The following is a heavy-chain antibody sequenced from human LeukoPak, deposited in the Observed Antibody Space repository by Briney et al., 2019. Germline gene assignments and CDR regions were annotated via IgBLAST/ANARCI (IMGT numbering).Heavy chain of an antibody. J-gene: IGHJ3*02. CDR1: GYTFTSYG. Sequence: GASVKVSCKASGYTFTSYGISWVRQAPGQGLEWMGWISTYNGNTNYAPKLQGRVTMTTDTSTTTAYMELRSLRSDDTAVYYCAKDVAQITISGGAFDIWGQGTMVTVSS. CDR2: ISTYNGNT. V-gene: IGHV1-18*01. CDR3: AKDVAQITISGGAFDI. D-gene: IGHD3-9*01.